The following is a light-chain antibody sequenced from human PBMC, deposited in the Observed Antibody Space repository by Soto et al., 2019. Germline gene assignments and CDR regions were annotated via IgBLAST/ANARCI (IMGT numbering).Light chain of an antibody. CDR2: AAS. Sequence: NQMTQSPPSLSSSVEDPVLITCRASQSISNHLNWYQQKPGKAPKLLIFAASSLQSGVPSRFSGSRSGPDFTLTISSLQPEDFASYYCQQSYSSPPTFGQGTKVDI. V-gene: IGKV1-39*01. CDR3: QQSYSSPPT. CDR1: QSISNH. J-gene: IGKJ1*01.